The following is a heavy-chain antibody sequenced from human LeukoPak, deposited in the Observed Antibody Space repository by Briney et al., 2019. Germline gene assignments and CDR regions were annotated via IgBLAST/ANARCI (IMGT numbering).Heavy chain of an antibody. J-gene: IGHJ4*02. D-gene: IGHD2-2*01. CDR2: INAGNGNT. Sequence: GASVKVSCKASGYTLTSYYMHWVRQAPGQRLEWMGWINAGNGNTKYSQKFQGRVTITRGTSASTAYMELSSLRSEDTAVYYCARSDICSSTSCSPHFDYWGQGTLVTVSS. V-gene: IGHV1-3*01. CDR3: ARSDICSSTSCSPHFDY. CDR1: GYTLTSYY.